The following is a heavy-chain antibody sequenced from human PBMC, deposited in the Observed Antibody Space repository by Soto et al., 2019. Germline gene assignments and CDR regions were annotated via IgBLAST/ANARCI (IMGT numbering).Heavy chain of an antibody. CDR2: MYYSGST. V-gene: IGHV4-30-4*01. D-gene: IGHD1-26*01. CDR3: ARAQPLVH. Sequence: QVQLQESGPGLVKPSQTLSLTCTVSGGSISSGDYFWTWIRQPPGKGLEWIGYMYYSGSTYYNPALKGRVSITLNPSKNQFSLRLSSVTAADPAVYYCARAQPLVHWGQGTLVTVSS. J-gene: IGHJ4*02. CDR1: GGSISSGDYF.